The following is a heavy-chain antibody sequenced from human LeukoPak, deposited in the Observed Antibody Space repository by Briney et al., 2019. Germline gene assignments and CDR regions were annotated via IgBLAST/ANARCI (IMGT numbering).Heavy chain of an antibody. V-gene: IGHV4-61*02. CDR2: IYTSGST. CDR1: GGSISSGNYY. CDR3: ARDTEYSSSSPFDP. Sequence: PSETLSLTCTVFGGSISSGNYYWSWIRQPAGKGLEWIGLIYTSGSTKYNPSLKSRVNISVDTSKNQFSLKLSSVTAADTAVYYCARDTEYSSSSPFDPWGQGTLVTVSS. D-gene: IGHD6-13*01. J-gene: IGHJ5*02.